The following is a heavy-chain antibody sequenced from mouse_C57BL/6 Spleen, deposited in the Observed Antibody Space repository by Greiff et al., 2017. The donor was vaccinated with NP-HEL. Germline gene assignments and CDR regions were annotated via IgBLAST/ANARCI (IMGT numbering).Heavy chain of an antibody. CDR1: GYTFTSYW. J-gene: IGHJ2*01. D-gene: IGHD1-1*01. CDR2: IYPSDSET. V-gene: IGHV1-61*01. Sequence: QVQLQQPGAELVRPGSSVKLSCKASGYTFTSYWMDWVKQRPGQGLEWIGNIYPSDSETHYNQKFKDKATLTVDKSSSTAYMQLSSLTSEDSAVYYGARSIARVGDYWGQGTTLTVSS. CDR3: ARSIARVGDY.